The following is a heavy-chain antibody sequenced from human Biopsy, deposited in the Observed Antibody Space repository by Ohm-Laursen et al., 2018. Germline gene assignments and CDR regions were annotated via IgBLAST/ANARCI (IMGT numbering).Heavy chain of an antibody. Sequence: SSVKVSCKASGGMFNSYTINWLRQAPGQGLQWMGGIMSLYNTTNYAQKFWDRITVTADKSTNTVYMTLSSLTSEDTAVYFCARGLGGYDYWYFDLWGHGTLVIVSS. CDR2: IMSLYNTT. J-gene: IGHJ2*01. D-gene: IGHD5-12*01. CDR1: GGMFNSYT. CDR3: ARGLGGYDYWYFDL. V-gene: IGHV1-69*06.